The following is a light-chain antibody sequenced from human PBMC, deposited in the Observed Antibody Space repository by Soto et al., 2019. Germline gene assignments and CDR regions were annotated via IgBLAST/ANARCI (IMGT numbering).Light chain of an antibody. J-gene: IGKJ1*01. Sequence: DIQMTQSPSTLSASVGDRVTIACRASQNIGSSLAWYQQKPGKAPKLLIYKASSLESGVPSRFSGSGSGTEFTLTISSVQPDDFATYSCQQYGGYWAFGQGTKVDIK. V-gene: IGKV1-5*03. CDR2: KAS. CDR1: QNIGSS. CDR3: QQYGGYWA.